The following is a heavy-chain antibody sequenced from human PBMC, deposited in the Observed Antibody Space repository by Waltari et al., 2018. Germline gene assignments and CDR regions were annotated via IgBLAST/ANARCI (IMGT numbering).Heavy chain of an antibody. Sequence: QVQLQQSGPGLVKPSQTLSLTCAISGDSVSSNSAAWNWIRQSPSRGLEWLGRTYYRSKWYNDYAVSVKSRITINPDTSKNQFSLQLNSVTPEDTAVYYCARDRHYYDSSGYYSDAFDIWGQGTMVTVSS. CDR2: TYYRSKWYN. J-gene: IGHJ3*02. V-gene: IGHV6-1*01. CDR1: GDSVSSNSAA. D-gene: IGHD3-22*01. CDR3: ARDRHYYDSSGYYSDAFDI.